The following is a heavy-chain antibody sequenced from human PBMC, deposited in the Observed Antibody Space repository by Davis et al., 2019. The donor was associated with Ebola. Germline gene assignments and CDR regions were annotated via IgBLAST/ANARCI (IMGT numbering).Heavy chain of an antibody. J-gene: IGHJ3*02. D-gene: IGHD1-1*01. V-gene: IGHV3-13*05. CDR1: GFTLAYYD. Sequence: PGGSLRLSCAASGFTLAYYDMHWVRQPTGKRLEWVSTIGTAGDPVYSGSVNGRFTIVRDNARNSFSLQMNSLRADDTALYYCARGAQLGIRNDAFDIWGQGTMVTVSS. CDR2: IGTAGDP. CDR3: ARGAQLGIRNDAFDI.